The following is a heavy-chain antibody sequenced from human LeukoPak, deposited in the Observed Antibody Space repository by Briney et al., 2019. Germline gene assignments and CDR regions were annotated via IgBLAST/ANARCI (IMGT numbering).Heavy chain of an antibody. CDR1: GFAFSTYG. CDR3: ARGYCGDSSCYYFDH. Sequence: GRSLRLSCAASGFAFSTYGMHWVRQTPGQGLEWVAIIWYNGSNKHYADSVKGRFTISRDDSKSTLFLEMKSLRAEATAVYYCARGYCGDSSCYYFDHWGQGTLVTVSS. CDR2: IWYNGSNK. J-gene: IGHJ4*02. D-gene: IGHD2-15*01. V-gene: IGHV3-33*01.